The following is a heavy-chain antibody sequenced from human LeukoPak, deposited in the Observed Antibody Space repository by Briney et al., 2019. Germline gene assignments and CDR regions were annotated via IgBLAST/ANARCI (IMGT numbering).Heavy chain of an antibody. CDR2: IYYSGST. J-gene: IGHJ5*02. V-gene: IGHV4-59*12. Sequence: PSETLSLTCTVSGGSISSYYWSWIRQPPGKGLEWIGYIYYSGSTYYNPSLKSRVTMSVDTSKNQFSLKLSSVTAADTAVYYCARLEMAAAGNRWFDPWGQGTLVAVSS. CDR1: GGSISSYY. D-gene: IGHD6-13*01. CDR3: ARLEMAAAGNRWFDP.